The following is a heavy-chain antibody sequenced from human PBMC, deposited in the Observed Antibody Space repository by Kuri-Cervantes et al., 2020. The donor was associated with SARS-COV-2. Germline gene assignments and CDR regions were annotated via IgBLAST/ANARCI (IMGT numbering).Heavy chain of an antibody. J-gene: IGHJ6*02. D-gene: IGHD3-3*01. CDR1: GFTFSHYG. Sequence: GGSLRLSYAASGFTFSHYGMNWVRQAPGKGLEWVSGIGRSGDVSYYADSVKGRFTVSRDNSKNTLYLQMNSLRAEDTAVYYCAKEERGEGFWSGEYYYYHYGMDVWGQGTPVTVSS. CDR2: IGRSGDVS. V-gene: IGHV3-23*01. CDR3: AKEERGEGFWSGEYYYYHYGMDV.